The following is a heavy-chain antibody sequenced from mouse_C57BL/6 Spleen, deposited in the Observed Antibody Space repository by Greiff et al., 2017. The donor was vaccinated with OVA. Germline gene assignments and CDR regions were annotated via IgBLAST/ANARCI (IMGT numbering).Heavy chain of an antibody. Sequence: QVQLQQSGPELVKPGASVKLSCKASGYTFTSYDLNWVKQRPGQGLAWIGWIYPRDGSTKYNAKFKGKATLTVDTSSSTAYMELHSLTSEDSAVYFCARWKGDYFDYWGQGTTLTVSS. CDR2: IYPRDGST. V-gene: IGHV1-85*01. J-gene: IGHJ2*01. CDR3: ARWKGDYFDY. CDR1: GYTFTSYD.